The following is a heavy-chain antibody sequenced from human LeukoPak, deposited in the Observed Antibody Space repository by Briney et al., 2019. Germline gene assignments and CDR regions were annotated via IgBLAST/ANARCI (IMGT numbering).Heavy chain of an antibody. V-gene: IGHV3-48*02. CDR1: GFTFSYYS. D-gene: IGHD2-2*01. Sequence: GGSLRLSCAVSGFTFSYYSMNWVRQAPGKGLEWVSYISSSGTTTYYANSVKGRFTFSRNNAKNSLYLQMNSLRDEDTAVYYCAFRPLGDCSSSTCYAFDYWGRGTLVTVSS. CDR3: AFRPLGDCSSSTCYAFDY. CDR2: ISSSGTTT. J-gene: IGHJ4*02.